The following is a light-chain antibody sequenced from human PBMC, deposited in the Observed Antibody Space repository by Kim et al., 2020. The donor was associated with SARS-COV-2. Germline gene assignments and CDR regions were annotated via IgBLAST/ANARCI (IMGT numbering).Light chain of an antibody. J-gene: IGLJ1*01. V-gene: IGLV1-40*01. CDR1: RSHIGAGYD. CDR3: QSYDSSLSGSGV. Sequence: RVTISCSGSRSHIGAGYDVHWYQQLPGTAPKLLIYGNSNRPSGVPDRFSGSKSGTSASLAITGLQAEDEADYYCQSYDSSLSGSGVFGTGTKVTVL. CDR2: GNS.